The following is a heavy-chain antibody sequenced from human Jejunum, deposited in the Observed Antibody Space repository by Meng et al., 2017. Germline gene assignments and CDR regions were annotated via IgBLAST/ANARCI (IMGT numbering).Heavy chain of an antibody. Sequence: VQPEASGPGLVKASETLFLTCTVSCGSISSSYWSWIRLPPGKGLEWIGYIYYNESPNYNPSLKSRVSMSVDTSKNQFSLRLTSVSAADTAVYYCARGSTGQFDPWGQGTLVTVSS. D-gene: IGHD4-17*01. J-gene: IGHJ5*02. CDR2: IYYNESP. CDR3: ARGSTGQFDP. CDR1: CGSISSSY. V-gene: IGHV4-59*01.